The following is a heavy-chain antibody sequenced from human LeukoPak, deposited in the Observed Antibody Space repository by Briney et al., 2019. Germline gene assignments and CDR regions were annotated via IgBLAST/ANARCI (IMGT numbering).Heavy chain of an antibody. J-gene: IGHJ6*03. Sequence: KISCKTSGYKFNTYWIGWVRQAPGQGLEWMGGIIPIFGTANYAQKFQGRVTITADKSTSTAYMELSSLRSEDTAVYYCARDRVVRGVISYYYMDVWGKGTTVTVSS. CDR2: IIPIFGTA. CDR1: GYKFNTYW. CDR3: ARDRVVRGVISYYYMDV. D-gene: IGHD3-10*01. V-gene: IGHV1-69*06.